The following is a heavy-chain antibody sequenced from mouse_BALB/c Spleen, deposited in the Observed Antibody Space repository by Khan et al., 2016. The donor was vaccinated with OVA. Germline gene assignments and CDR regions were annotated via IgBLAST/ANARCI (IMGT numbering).Heavy chain of an antibody. V-gene: IGHV5-9-3*01. CDR1: GFTFSSYA. CDR3: ARLYAMDY. CDR2: ISSGGSYT. Sequence: EVELVESGGGLVKPGGSLKLSCAASGFTFSSYAMSWVRQTPEKRLEWVATISSGGSYTYYPDSVKGRFTISRDNANNTLYLQMSSLRSEDTAMYYCARLYAMDYWGQGTSVTVSS. J-gene: IGHJ4*01.